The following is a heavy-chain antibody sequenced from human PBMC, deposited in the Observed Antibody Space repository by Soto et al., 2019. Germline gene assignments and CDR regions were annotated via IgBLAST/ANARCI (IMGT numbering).Heavy chain of an antibody. Sequence: GGSLRLSCAASGFPVSSYAMSWVRQSPGKGLEWVSSISGSGGTTYYADSVKGRFTISRDHSKNTLYLQMNSLRAEDTALYYCAKAARDFRQGYCHDYWAQWTRFTISS. J-gene: IGHJ4*02. V-gene: IGHV3-23*01. CDR3: AKAARDFRQGYCHDY. CDR1: GFPVSSYA. D-gene: IGHD3-3*01. CDR2: ISGSGGTT.